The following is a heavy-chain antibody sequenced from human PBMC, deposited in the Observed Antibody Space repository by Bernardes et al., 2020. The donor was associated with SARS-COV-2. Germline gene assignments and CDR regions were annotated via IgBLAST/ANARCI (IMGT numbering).Heavy chain of an antibody. CDR3: ARDRYGANDY. CDR1: GFTFSDYC. V-gene: IGHV3-74*01. D-gene: IGHD4-17*01. J-gene: IGHJ4*02. CDR2: INNDGTTT. Sequence: GGSLRLSCAASGFTFSDYCVHWVRQAPGKGLEWVSRINNDGTTTPCADSVKGRFTISRDNSKNTLYLQMNSLRAEDTAVYFCARDRYGANDYWGQGTLVTVSS.